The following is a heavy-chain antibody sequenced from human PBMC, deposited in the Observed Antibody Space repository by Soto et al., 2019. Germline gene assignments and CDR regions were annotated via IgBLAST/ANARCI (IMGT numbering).Heavy chain of an antibody. Sequence: GGSLRLSCAASGFTFSSYSMNWVRQAPWKVLELVSSISSSSSSYIYYADSVKGRFTISRDNAKNSLYLQMNSLRAEDTAVYYCARERWNDYVWGSKVGMDDWGEGTTVTVSS. CDR3: ARERWNDYVWGSKVGMDD. CDR1: GFTFSSYS. V-gene: IGHV3-21*01. D-gene: IGHD3-16*01. J-gene: IGHJ6*04. CDR2: ISSSSSSYI.